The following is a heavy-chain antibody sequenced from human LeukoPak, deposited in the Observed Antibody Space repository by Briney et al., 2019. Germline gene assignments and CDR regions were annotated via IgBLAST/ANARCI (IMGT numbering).Heavy chain of an antibody. CDR3: ARDGGVRIAARRDDAFDI. J-gene: IGHJ3*02. CDR1: GFTFSSYS. Sequence: GGSLRLSCAASGFTFSSYSMNWVRQAPGKGLEWVSSISSSSSYIYYADSVKGRFTISRDNAKNSLYLQMNSLRAEDTAVYYCARDGGVRIAARRDDAFDIWGQGTMVTVSS. D-gene: IGHD6-6*01. CDR2: ISSSSSYI. V-gene: IGHV3-21*01.